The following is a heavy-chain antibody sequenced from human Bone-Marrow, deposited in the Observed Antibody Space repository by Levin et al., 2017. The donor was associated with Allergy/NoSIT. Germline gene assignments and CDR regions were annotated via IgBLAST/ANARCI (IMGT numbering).Heavy chain of an antibody. CDR3: ARGWGIAVAGGGDTPNDY. J-gene: IGHJ4*02. CDR2: INHSGST. D-gene: IGHD6-19*01. V-gene: IGHV4-34*01. Sequence: KPSETLSLTCAVYGGSFSGYYWSWIRQPPGKGLEWIGEINHSGSTNYNPSLKSRVTISVDTSKNQFSLKLSSVTAADTAVYYCARGWGIAVAGGGDTPNDYWGQGTLVTVSS. CDR1: GGSFSGYY.